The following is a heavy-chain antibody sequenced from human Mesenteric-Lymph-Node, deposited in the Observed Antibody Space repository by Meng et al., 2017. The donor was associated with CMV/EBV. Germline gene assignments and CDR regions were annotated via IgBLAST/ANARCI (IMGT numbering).Heavy chain of an antibody. J-gene: IGHJ6*02. CDR1: GGSVSSGSYY. CDR2: IYYSGST. V-gene: IGHV4-61*01. CDR3: ARGSVGPAADVPGYYAYGMDV. Sequence: GSLRLSCTVSGGSVSSGSYYWSWIRQPPGKGLEWIGYIYYSGSTNYNPSIKSRVTISVDTSKNQFSLKLSSVTAADTAVYDCARGSVGPAADVPGYYAYGMDVWGQGTTVTVSS. D-gene: IGHD2-2*01.